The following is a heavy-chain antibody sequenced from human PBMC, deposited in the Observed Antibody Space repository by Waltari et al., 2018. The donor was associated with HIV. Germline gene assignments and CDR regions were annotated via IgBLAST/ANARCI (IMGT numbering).Heavy chain of an antibody. J-gene: IGHJ4*02. Sequence: QVLLQESGPGLVKPSETLSLTCTVPGGSITSSYLSWIRQTPGKGLEWIGYIYYSGSTNYNPSLKSRATISVDTSKNQVSLKLSSVTAADTAVYYCASRGMHYYDSSGYYSWGQGTLVTVSS. V-gene: IGHV4-59*01. CDR3: ASRGMHYYDSSGYYS. CDR2: IYYSGST. CDR1: GGSITSSY. D-gene: IGHD3-22*01.